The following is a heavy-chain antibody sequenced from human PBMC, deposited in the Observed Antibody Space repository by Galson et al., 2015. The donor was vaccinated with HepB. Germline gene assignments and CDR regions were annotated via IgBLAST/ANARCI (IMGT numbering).Heavy chain of an antibody. V-gene: IGHV5-10-1*01. CDR1: GYRFTTYW. D-gene: IGHD6-6*01. J-gene: IGHJ3*02. CDR2: IDPSESYT. Sequence: QSGAEVKKPGESLRISCKGSGYRFTTYWISWVRQMPGKGLEWMGRIDPSESYTTYNPSFHGHVTISADKSVSLAYLQWSSLKASDAAVYYCARHRRPWSIEIPRDAFDIWGQGTVVTISS. CDR3: ARHRRPWSIEIPRDAFDI.